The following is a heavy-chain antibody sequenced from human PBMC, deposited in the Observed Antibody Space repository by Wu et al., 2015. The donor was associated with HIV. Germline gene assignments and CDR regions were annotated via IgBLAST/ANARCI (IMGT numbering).Heavy chain of an antibody. CDR1: GYTFGNYY. V-gene: IGHV1-2*02. CDR3: ARDATPITTEFDY. Sequence: QVRLVQSGAEVKKPGASVKVSCGTSGYTFGNYYIHWLRQAPGQGLEWMAWINPSGGSTIYSENFEGRITVTRDTSTKTVYMELDSLTSGDTAVYYCARDATPITTEFDYWGQGTLDHRLL. D-gene: IGHD4-11*01. J-gene: IGHJ4*02. CDR2: INPSGGST.